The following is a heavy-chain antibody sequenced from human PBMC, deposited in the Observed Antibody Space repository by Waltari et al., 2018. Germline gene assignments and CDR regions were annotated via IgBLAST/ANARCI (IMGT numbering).Heavy chain of an antibody. J-gene: IGHJ3*02. CDR2: TIPIFGSP. V-gene: IGHV1-69*12. CDR3: ARRKLGEAFDI. D-gene: IGHD3-16*01. Sequence: QVQLVQAGAEGKTPGSPGRVACRASGGNFGRYAITWVRQAPGQGLEWMGGTIPIFGSPMYAPKFQGRVSITADELTYTVYMDLNSLRSDDTAIYYCARRKLGEAFDIWGQGTVVIVSS. CDR1: GGNFGRYA.